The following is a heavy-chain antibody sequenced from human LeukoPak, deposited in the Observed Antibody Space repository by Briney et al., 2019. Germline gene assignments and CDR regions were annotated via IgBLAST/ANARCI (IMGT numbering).Heavy chain of an antibody. V-gene: IGHV3-7*01. J-gene: IGHJ4*02. CDR1: GYTFTRYC. CDR3: ASTGQLNY. D-gene: IGHD6-13*01. Sequence: GGSLRLSCAVSGYTFTRYCITWVRRAPGKALEWVVSIKPNGSVTYYVDSVKGRFTITRDNARNSLYLQMNSLRAEDTAVYYWASTGQLNYWGQRTLVTVSS. CDR2: IKPNGSVT.